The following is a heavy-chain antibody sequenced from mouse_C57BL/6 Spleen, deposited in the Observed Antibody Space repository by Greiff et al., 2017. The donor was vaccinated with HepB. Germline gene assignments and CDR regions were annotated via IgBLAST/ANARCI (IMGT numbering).Heavy chain of an antibody. CDR2: INPNNGGT. Sequence: EVKLMESGPELVKPGASVKMSCKASGYTFTDYNMHWVKQSHGKSLEWIGYINPNNGGTSYNQKFKGKATLTVNKSSSTAYMELRSLTSEDSAVYYCAREGYGAYSPFDYWGQGTTLTVSS. J-gene: IGHJ2*01. D-gene: IGHD2-12*01. CDR1: GYTFTDYN. CDR3: AREGYGAYSPFDY. V-gene: IGHV1-22*01.